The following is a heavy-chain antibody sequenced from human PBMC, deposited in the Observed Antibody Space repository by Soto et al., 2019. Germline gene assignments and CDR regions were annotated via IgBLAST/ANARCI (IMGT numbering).Heavy chain of an antibody. CDR3: ARSPRGAAEPTQDLGY. J-gene: IGHJ4*02. CDR2: IFSNDEK. V-gene: IGHV2-26*01. Sequence: SGPTLVNPTETPTLTSPVSGFSVSNSRMSVSWIRQPPGKALEWLAHIFSNDEKTYSTSLKSRLTISKDTSKSQVVLTMTHLDPVDTATYSCARSPRGAAEPTQDLGYWLQATLVTFFS. CDR1: GFSVSNSRMS.